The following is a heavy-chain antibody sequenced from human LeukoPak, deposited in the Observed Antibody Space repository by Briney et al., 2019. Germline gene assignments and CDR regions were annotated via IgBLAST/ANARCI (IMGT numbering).Heavy chain of an antibody. J-gene: IGHJ5*02. D-gene: IGHD6-13*01. V-gene: IGHV3-7*01. CDR2: IKQGGSEK. Sequence: PGGSLRLSCAASGFTFSSYWMSWVRQAPGKGLEWVANIKQGGSEKYYVDSVKGRFTISRDNAKNSLYLQMNSLRAEDTAVYYCARAGSGRSSDIPNPWGQGTLVTVSS. CDR1: GFTFSSYW. CDR3: ARAGSGRSSDIPNP.